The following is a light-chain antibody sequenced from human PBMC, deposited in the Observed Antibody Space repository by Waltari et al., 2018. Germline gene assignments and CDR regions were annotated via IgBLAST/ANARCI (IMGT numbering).Light chain of an antibody. CDR2: DVD. J-gene: IGLJ2*01. CDR3: ASFTGNVV. Sequence: QSALTQPASVSGSAGQSITISCTGTSSDVGGYNYVSWYQQHPGKAPKLLIYDVDYRPSGVSNRFSGSKTVNTASLTISGLQAVDEAVYYCASFTGNVVFGGGTKLTVL. CDR1: SSDVGGYNY. V-gene: IGLV2-14*03.